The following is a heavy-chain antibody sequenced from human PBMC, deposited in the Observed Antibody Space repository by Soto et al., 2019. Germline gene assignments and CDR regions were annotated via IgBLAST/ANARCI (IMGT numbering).Heavy chain of an antibody. D-gene: IGHD3-10*01. CDR2: IIPVFGTP. J-gene: IGHJ4*02. Sequence: QEQLVQSGPEVKKPGSSVKVSCKDSGGLFSSFAISWVRQAPGQGLEWLGGIIPVFGTPTYAEKFQGRLTITADEATNTAYMGLSSLRSGDTAVYYCGRGGGPYVWFNEFWGQGTLVTVSS. V-gene: IGHV1-69*01. CDR1: GGLFSSFA. CDR3: GRGGGPYVWFNEF.